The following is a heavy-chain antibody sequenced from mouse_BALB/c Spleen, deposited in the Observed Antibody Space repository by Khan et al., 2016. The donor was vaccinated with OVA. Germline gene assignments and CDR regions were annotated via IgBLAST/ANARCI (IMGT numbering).Heavy chain of an antibody. D-gene: IGHD2-10*01. V-gene: IGHV2-6-1*01. CDR2: IWSDGST. CDR3: ARQPYYHYNVMDY. Sequence: QLEESGPGLVAPSQSLSITCTISGFSLTNYGVHWVRQPPGKGLEWLVVIWSDGSTTYNSALKSRLTISKDNSKSQVFLKMNSLQTDDTAMYFCARQPYYHYNVMDYWGQGTSVTVSS. J-gene: IGHJ4*01. CDR1: GFSLTNYG.